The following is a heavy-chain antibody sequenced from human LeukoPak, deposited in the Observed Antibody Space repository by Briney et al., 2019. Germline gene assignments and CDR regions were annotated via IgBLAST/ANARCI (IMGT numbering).Heavy chain of an antibody. J-gene: IGHJ4*02. Sequence: EASVKVSCKASGGTFSSYAISWVRQAPGQGLEWMGGIIPIFGTANYAQKFQGRVTITADESTSTAYMELSSLRSEDTAVYYCAGRDSSGYYRFDYWGQGTLVTVSS. CDR2: IIPIFGTA. CDR3: AGRDSSGYYRFDY. D-gene: IGHD3-22*01. CDR1: GGTFSSYA. V-gene: IGHV1-69*13.